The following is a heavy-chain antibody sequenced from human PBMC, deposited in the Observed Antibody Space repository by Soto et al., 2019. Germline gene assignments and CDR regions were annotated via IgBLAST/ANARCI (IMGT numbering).Heavy chain of an antibody. V-gene: IGHV1-3*01. D-gene: IGHD2-15*01. Sequence: ASVKVSCKTSGYTFTTYAMHWVRQAPGQRPEWMGWINVGRGNTKYSQSFQGRVTITADTSASTTYMELSSLRSEDTAVYYCARGGNVVVLDAYDYWGQGAQVTVYS. CDR3: ARGGNVVVLDAYDY. J-gene: IGHJ4*02. CDR1: GYTFTTYA. CDR2: INVGRGNT.